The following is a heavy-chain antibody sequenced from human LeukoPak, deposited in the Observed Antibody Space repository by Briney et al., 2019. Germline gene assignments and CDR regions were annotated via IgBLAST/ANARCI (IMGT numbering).Heavy chain of an antibody. CDR3: ARVTHDTGIVVVPAAIPWFDP. J-gene: IGHJ5*02. Sequence: TPSETLSLTCTVSGGSISSDDYYWSWIRQPPGKGLEWIGEINHSGSTNYNPSLKSRVTISVDTSKNQFSLKLSSVTAADTAVYYCARVTHDTGIVVVPAAIPWFDPWGQGTLVTVSS. D-gene: IGHD2-2*02. CDR1: GGSISSDDYY. V-gene: IGHV4-34*01. CDR2: INHSGST.